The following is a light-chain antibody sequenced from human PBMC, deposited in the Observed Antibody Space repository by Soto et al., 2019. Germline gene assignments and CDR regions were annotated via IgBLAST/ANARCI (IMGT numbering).Light chain of an antibody. J-gene: IGKJ4*01. CDR1: QSVSYY. Sequence: EIVLTQSPGTLSFYPAESASLCCRASQSVSYYVAWYKPKPGQAPRLLIYDASSRATGVQDRFSGSGSGTEFTLTSSRLQSEELAVYYCQQYNNWPLTFGGGTKLDIK. CDR3: QQYNNWPLT. V-gene: IGKV3D-15*01. CDR2: DAS.